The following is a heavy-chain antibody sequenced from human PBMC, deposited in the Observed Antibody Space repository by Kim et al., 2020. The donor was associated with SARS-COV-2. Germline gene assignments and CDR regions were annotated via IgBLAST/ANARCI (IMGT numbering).Heavy chain of an antibody. CDR1: GFSLSTSGVG. V-gene: IGHV2-5*02. J-gene: IGHJ1*01. Sequence: SGPTLVNPTQTLTLTCTFSGFSLSTSGVGVGWIRQPPGKALEWLALIYWDDDKRYSPSLKSRLTISKDTSKNQVVLTMTNLDPVDTATYYCAHRRGIWNGEYFQHWGQGTLVTVSS. CDR3: AHRRGIWNGEYFQH. D-gene: IGHD1-1*01. CDR2: IYWDDDK.